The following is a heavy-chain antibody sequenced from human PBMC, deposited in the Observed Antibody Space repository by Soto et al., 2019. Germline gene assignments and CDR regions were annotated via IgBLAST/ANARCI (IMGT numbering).Heavy chain of an antibody. CDR3: ARDRNWGPDY. Sequence: QVQLQESGPGLVQPSQTLSLTCTVSGDSISSGGYYWSWIRQHPGKGLEWIGYIYYSGSTYYNPALKSRVTISLYTSKNQFSLKLSSVTAADTAVYYCARDRNWGPDYWGQGTLVTVSS. J-gene: IGHJ4*02. CDR2: IYYSGST. V-gene: IGHV4-31*03. D-gene: IGHD3-16*01. CDR1: GDSISSGGYY.